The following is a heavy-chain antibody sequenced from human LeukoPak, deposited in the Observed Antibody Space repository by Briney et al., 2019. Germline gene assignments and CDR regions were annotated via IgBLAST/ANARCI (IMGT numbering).Heavy chain of an antibody. V-gene: IGHV3-21*04. CDR3: AEPVGAWAFDY. CDR2: ISSSSYI. J-gene: IGHJ4*02. Sequence: GGSLRLSCAASGFTFSSYSMNWVRQAPGKGLEWVSSISSSSYIYYADSVKGRFTISRDNSKNTLYLQMNSLRAEDTAVYYCAEPVGAWAFDYWGQGTLVTVSS. CDR1: GFTFSSYS. D-gene: IGHD1-26*01.